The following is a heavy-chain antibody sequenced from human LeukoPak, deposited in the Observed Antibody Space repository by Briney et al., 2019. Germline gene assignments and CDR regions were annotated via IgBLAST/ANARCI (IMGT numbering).Heavy chain of an antibody. CDR3: ARARSQGPSNFDY. Sequence: PSDTLSLTCAVYGGSFSGYSWSWIRQPPGKGLEWIGEINHSGRTNYNSSLKTRVTISLDTSKNQFSLKLSSVTAADTAVYYCARARSQGPSNFDYWGRGTLVTVSS. J-gene: IGHJ4*02. CDR1: GGSFSGYS. V-gene: IGHV4-34*01. CDR2: INHSGRT.